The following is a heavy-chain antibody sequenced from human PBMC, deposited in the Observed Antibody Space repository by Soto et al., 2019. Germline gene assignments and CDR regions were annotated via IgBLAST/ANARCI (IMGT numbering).Heavy chain of an antibody. Sequence: QVQLQEAGPGLVKPSQTLSLTCTVSGGSISSGDYYWSWIRQPPGKGLEWIGYIYYSGSTYYNPSLKSRVTRPVDTSKNQFSLKPSSVTAAATAVYYCARSMGAGWFDPWGQGTLVTVSS. CDR3: ARSMGAGWFDP. CDR1: GGSISSGDYY. D-gene: IGHD3-16*01. J-gene: IGHJ5*02. CDR2: IYYSGST. V-gene: IGHV4-30-4*01.